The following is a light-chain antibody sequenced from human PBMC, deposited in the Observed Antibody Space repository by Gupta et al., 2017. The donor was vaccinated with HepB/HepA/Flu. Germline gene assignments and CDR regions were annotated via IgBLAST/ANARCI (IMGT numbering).Light chain of an antibody. V-gene: IGKV3-20*01. Sequence: EIVLTQSPGSLSLSPGERATLSCRASQSVSSSYLAWYQQKLGQAPRLLIYGASSRATGVPDRFSGSGSGTDFTLTISEVEPEDFAEYYCQQYGNPPATFGQGTKVEMK. CDR2: GAS. CDR3: QQYGNPPAT. CDR1: QSVSSSY. J-gene: IGKJ1*01.